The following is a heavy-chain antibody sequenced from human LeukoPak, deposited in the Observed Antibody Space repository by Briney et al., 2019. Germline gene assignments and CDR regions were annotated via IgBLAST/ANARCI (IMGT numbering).Heavy chain of an antibody. CDR2: ISDDGSNK. Sequence: PEWTLRLSFAASGLTFSSYGMHWVRQAPGKGRGWVAVISDDGSNKYYADSVKGRFTISRDNSKNTLYLQMISLRAKVTAVYYCAKDWTDPESSGQGDLCTVSS. J-gene: IGHJ5*02. CDR3: AKDWTDPES. CDR1: GLTFSSYG. V-gene: IGHV3-30*18. D-gene: IGHD3/OR15-3a*01.